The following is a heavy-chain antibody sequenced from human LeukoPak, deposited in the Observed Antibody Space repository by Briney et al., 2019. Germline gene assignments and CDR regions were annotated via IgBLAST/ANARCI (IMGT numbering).Heavy chain of an antibody. J-gene: IGHJ4*02. V-gene: IGHV4-59*12. CDR2: IYYSGST. D-gene: IGHD3-3*01. Sequence: SETLSLTCTVSGGSISSYYWSWIRQPPGKGLEWIGYIYYSGSTNYNPSLKSRVTISVDTSKNQFSLKLSSVTAADTAVYYCARDCTIFGVVIPNYYWGQGTLVTVSS. CDR3: ARDCTIFGVVIPNYY. CDR1: GGSISSYY.